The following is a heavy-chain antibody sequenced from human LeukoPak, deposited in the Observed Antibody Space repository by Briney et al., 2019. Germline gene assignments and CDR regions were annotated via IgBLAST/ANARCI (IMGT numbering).Heavy chain of an antibody. V-gene: IGHV4-39*02. CDR3: ARGPTYQPIDY. D-gene: IGHD2-2*01. CDR2: IHYSGTT. CDR1: GGSISSSNYY. J-gene: IGHJ4*02. Sequence: SETLSLTCTVSGGSISSSNYYWGWIRQPPGKGLEWIASIHYSGTTYYNPSLKSRVTISVDTSKNHFSLNLNSVTAADTAVYYCARGPTYQPIDYWGQGTLVTVSP.